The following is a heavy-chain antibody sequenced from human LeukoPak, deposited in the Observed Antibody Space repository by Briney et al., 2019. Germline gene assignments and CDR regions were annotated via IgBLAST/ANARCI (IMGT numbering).Heavy chain of an antibody. D-gene: IGHD3-9*01. CDR1: GFTFSSYG. Sequence: PGGSLRLSCAASGFTFSSYGMHWVRQAPGKGLEWVAVISYDGSNKYYADSVKGRFTISRDNSKNTLYLQMNSLRAEDTAVYYCAKDGVALNPGALFFDWLSHFDYWGQGTLVTVSS. V-gene: IGHV3-30*18. CDR3: AKDGVALNPGALFFDWLSHFDY. CDR2: ISYDGSNK. J-gene: IGHJ4*02.